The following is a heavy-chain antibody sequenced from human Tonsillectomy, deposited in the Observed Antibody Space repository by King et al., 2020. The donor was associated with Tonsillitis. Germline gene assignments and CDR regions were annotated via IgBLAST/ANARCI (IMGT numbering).Heavy chain of an antibody. CDR3: AKLLRSGYHLYYMDV. CDR1: GFTFSSFA. Sequence: VQLVESGGGLVKPGGSLRLSCAASGFTFSSFAMTWVRQAPGKGLEWVSSISDSAGGTYYADSVNGRFTISRDNSKNTLYLQMNGLRAEDTAVYYCAKLLRSGYHLYYMDVWGKGTTVTVSS. CDR2: ISDSAGGT. J-gene: IGHJ6*03. V-gene: IGHV3-23*04. D-gene: IGHD6-25*01.